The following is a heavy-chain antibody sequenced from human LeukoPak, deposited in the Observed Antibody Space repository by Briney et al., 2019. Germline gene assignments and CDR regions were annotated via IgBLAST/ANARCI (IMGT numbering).Heavy chain of an antibody. CDR2: ISSSSSYI. CDR3: AKVRFLNYGPAAFGVGSIDY. CDR1: GFTFSNYN. Sequence: PGGSLRLSCAASGFTFSNYNMNWVRQAPGKGLEWVSSISSSSSYIYYADSVKGRFTISRDNSKNTLYLQMNSLRAEDTAVYYCAKVRFLNYGPAAFGVGSIDYWGQGTLVTVSS. D-gene: IGHD3-10*01. V-gene: IGHV3-21*04. J-gene: IGHJ4*02.